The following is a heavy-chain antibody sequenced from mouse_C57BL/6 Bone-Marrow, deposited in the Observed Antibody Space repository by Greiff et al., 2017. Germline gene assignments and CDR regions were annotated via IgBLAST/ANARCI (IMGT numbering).Heavy chain of an antibody. CDR3: ARQGLSLRYPDGDCDV. CDR1: GYTFTSYW. D-gene: IGHD1-1*01. CDR2: IYPNSGGT. Sequence: HVQLQQPGAELVKPGASVKLSCKASGYTFTSYWMHWVKQRPGRGLEWIGRIYPNSGGTKYNEKFKSKATLTVDKPSSTAYMQLSSLTSADSAVXYCARQGLSLRYPDGDCDVWGTGTTVTVSS. V-gene: IGHV1-72*01. J-gene: IGHJ1*03.